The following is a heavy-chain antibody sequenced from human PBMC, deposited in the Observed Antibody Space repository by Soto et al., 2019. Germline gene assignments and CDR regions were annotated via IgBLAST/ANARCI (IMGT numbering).Heavy chain of an antibody. J-gene: IGHJ4*02. Sequence: QVQLQESGPGLVKPSQTLSLTCTVSGGSISSGGYYWSWIRQHPGKGLEWIGYIYYSGSTNCNPSPRRRVTMSVETSKNQFSLKLSSVTAADTAVYYCARSSTSANYFDYWGQGTLGTVSS. V-gene: IGHV4-31*03. D-gene: IGHD2-2*01. CDR2: IYYSGST. CDR3: ARSSTSANYFDY. CDR1: GGSISSGGYY.